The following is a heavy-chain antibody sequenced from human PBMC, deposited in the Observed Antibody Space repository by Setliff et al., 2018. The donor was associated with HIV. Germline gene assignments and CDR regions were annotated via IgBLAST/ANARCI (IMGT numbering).Heavy chain of an antibody. V-gene: IGHV4-4*07. Sequence: SETLSLTCTVSGGSISSYYWTWIRQPAGKGLEWIGRIGPIYTSGSTKYNPSLESRVTMSVDTSKNQFSLKLNSVTAADTAVYYCARVFPPIRGAPFGTPPGAFDIWGQGTMVTVSS. CDR2: IGPIYTSGST. J-gene: IGHJ3*02. CDR1: GGSISSYY. CDR3: ARVFPPIRGAPFGTPPGAFDI. D-gene: IGHD2-15*01.